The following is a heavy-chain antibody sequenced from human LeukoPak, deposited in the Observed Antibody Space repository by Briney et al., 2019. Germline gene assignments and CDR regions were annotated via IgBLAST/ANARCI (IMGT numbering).Heavy chain of an antibody. J-gene: IGHJ4*02. Sequence: PSETLSLTCTVSGGSISSSSYYWGRIRQPQGKGLEWIGSIYYSGSTYYNPSLKSRVTISVDTSKNQFSLKLSSVTAADTAVYYCARRTQSGYYFDYWGQGTLVTVSS. D-gene: IGHD1-26*01. V-gene: IGHV4-39*01. CDR1: GGSISSSSYY. CDR3: ARRTQSGYYFDY. CDR2: IYYSGST.